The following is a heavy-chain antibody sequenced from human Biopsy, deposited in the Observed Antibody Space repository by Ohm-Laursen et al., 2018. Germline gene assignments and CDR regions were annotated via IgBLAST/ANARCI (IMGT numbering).Heavy chain of an antibody. CDR2: FNYRGST. Sequence: SETLSLTCGVYGGSFSGYYCSWIRQPPGKGLEWIGEFNYRGSTNYNPSLRSRVPFSVDTSKNQFSLRLSSVTAADTAVYYCARGTNYYGSGRNRHWFDPWGQGTQATVSS. CDR1: GGSFSGYY. J-gene: IGHJ5*02. V-gene: IGHV4-34*01. D-gene: IGHD3-10*01. CDR3: ARGTNYYGSGRNRHWFDP.